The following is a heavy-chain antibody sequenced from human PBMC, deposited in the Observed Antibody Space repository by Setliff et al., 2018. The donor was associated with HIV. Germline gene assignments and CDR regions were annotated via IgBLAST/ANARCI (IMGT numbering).Heavy chain of an antibody. CDR2: ISSSSTI. D-gene: IGHD4-17*01. J-gene: IGHJ4*02. V-gene: IGHV3-21*01. Sequence: GGSLRLSCAASGFTFSSYSMHWVRQAPGKGLEWVSSISSSSTIYCANSVKGRFTISRDNAKNSLYLQMNTLRAEDTAVYFCARSPYGDYGLDYWGQGTLVTVS. CDR3: ARSPYGDYGLDY. CDR1: GFTFSSYS.